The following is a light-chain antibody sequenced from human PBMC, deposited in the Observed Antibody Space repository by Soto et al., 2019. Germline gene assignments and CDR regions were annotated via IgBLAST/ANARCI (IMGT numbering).Light chain of an antibody. V-gene: IGLV2-8*01. CDR3: SSYAGSSIPVA. Sequence: QSVLTQPLSASGSPGQSVTISCTGASSDVGGYNFVSWYQHHPGKAPRLMIYDVTQRPSGVPDRFSGSKSGNTASLTVSGLQVDDEAYYYCSSYAGSSIPVAFGGGTKVTVL. CDR1: SSDVGGYNF. CDR2: DVT. J-gene: IGLJ2*01.